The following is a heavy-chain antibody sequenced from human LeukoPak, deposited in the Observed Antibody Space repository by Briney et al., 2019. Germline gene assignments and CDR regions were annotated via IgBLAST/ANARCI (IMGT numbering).Heavy chain of an antibody. Sequence: PSEPLSLTCAVYGGSFSGYYWSWIRQPPGKGVEWIGEFNHSGSTNYNPSLKSRVTISVDTSKNQFSLKLSSVTAADTAVYYCARFYSSSLYVGAFDIWGQGTMVTVSS. V-gene: IGHV4-34*01. CDR3: ARFYSSSLYVGAFDI. D-gene: IGHD6-13*01. CDR2: FNHSGST. CDR1: GGSFSGYY. J-gene: IGHJ3*02.